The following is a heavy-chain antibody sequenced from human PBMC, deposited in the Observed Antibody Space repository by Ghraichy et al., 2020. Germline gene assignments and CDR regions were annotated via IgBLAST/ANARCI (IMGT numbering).Heavy chain of an antibody. Sequence: LSLTCAASGFTFDDYAMHWVRQAPGKGLEWVSLISRDGDGTYYADSVKGRFTISRDNSKNSLYLQMRSLRTEDTALYYCAKDVLHGSSSFDFWGQGTLVTVSS. CDR2: ISRDGDGT. J-gene: IGHJ4*02. CDR3: AKDVLHGSSSFDF. D-gene: IGHD6-13*01. CDR1: GFTFDDYA. V-gene: IGHV3-43*02.